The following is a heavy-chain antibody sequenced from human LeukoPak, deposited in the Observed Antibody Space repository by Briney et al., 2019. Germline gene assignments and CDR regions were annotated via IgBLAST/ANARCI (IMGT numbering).Heavy chain of an antibody. V-gene: IGHV1-3*01. CDR1: GYSFTSYY. CDR2: INAGNGNT. CDR3: ARTSAAFFFDF. D-gene: IGHD3-3*01. Sequence: ASVKVSCKASGYSFTSYYMHWVRQAPGQGLKWMGWINAGNGNTKYSQNFQGRVTITRDTSANTAYMELSSLRSEDTAVYYCARTSAAFFFDFWGQGTLVTVSS. J-gene: IGHJ4*02.